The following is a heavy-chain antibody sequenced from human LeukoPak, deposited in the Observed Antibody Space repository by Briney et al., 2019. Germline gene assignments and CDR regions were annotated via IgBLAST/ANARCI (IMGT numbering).Heavy chain of an antibody. CDR1: GFTFSNYW. V-gene: IGHV3-7*01. J-gene: IGHJ1*01. CDR2: IKTVGSEK. CDR3: ATYSSLNRREFQY. Sequence: PGGSLRLSCEGSGFTFSNYWMGWVRQAPGKGLQWVANIKTVGSEKYYVDSVRGRFTISRDNAKNSLYLQMNSLRAEDTAVYYCATYSSLNRREFQYWGQGTLLTVSS. D-gene: IGHD3-22*01.